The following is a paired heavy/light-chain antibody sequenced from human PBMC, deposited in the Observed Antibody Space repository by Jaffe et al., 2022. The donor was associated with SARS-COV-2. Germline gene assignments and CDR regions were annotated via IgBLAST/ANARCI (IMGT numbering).Heavy chain of an antibody. CDR1: GYTFTGYY. V-gene: IGHV1-2*02. CDR2: INPNSGGT. Sequence: QVQLVQSGAEVKKPGASVKVSCKASGYTFTGYYMHWVRQAPGQGLEWMGWINPNSGGTNYAQKFQGRVTMTRDTSISTAYMELSRLRSDDTAVYYCASNVVPAAKRLYYYGMDVWGQGTTVTVSS. D-gene: IGHD2-2*01. J-gene: IGHJ6*02. CDR3: ASNVVPAAKRLYYYGMDV.
Light chain of an antibody. CDR3: QQYGSSRYT. Sequence: EIVLTQSPGTLSLSPGERATLSCRASQSVSSSYLAWYQQKPGQAPRLLIYGASSRATGIPDRFSGSGSGTDFTLTISRLEPEDFAVYYCQQYGSSRYTFGQGTKLEIK. CDR1: QSVSSSY. V-gene: IGKV3-20*01. J-gene: IGKJ2*01. CDR2: GAS.